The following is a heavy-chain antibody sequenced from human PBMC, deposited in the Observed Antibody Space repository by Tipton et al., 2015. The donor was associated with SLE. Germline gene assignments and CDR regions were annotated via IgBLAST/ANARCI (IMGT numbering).Heavy chain of an antibody. Sequence: TLSLTCTVSGGSISSSSYYWGWIRQPPGKGLEWIGSIYYSGNTYYNPSLKSRVTISVDTSKNQFSLKLSSVTAADTAVYYCARRLVAAANDWYFGRWGRGTLVTVSS. J-gene: IGHJ2*01. V-gene: IGHV4-39*07. D-gene: IGHD2-2*01. CDR3: ARRLVAAANDWYFGR. CDR2: IYYSGNT. CDR1: GGSISSSSYY.